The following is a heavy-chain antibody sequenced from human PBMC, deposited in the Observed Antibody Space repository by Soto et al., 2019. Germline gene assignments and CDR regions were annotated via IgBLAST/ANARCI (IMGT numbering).Heavy chain of an antibody. Sequence: SETLSLPRNVSGGSVSGYPWTWIRQPPGEGVEWVGYIYYTGSTNYNPSLKSRVTMSVDTSKNQFSLKLNSVTAADTAVYYCARGPRYSHRNGYSYGLDYWGQGTLVTVSS. D-gene: IGHD3-22*01. CDR1: GGSVSGYP. V-gene: IGHV4-59*02. CDR2: IYYTGST. J-gene: IGHJ4*02. CDR3: ARGPRYSHRNGYSYGLDY.